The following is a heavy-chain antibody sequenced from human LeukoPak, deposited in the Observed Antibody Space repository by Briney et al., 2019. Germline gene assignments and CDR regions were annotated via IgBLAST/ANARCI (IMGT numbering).Heavy chain of an antibody. CDR3: ATLSSWLQGVSDY. CDR2: INPDNGDT. V-gene: IGHV1-2*02. Sequence: ASVTVSCKASGYTFTGYYMHWVRQAPGQGLEWMGWINPDNGDTHYAQRFMGRVTMTRDTSISAAYMELSRLRSDDTAVYYCATLSSWLQGVSDYWGQGTLVTVSS. CDR1: GYTFTGYY. D-gene: IGHD6-13*01. J-gene: IGHJ4*02.